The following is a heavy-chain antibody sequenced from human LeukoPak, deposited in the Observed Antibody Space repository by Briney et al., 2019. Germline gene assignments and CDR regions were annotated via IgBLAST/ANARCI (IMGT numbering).Heavy chain of an antibody. CDR3: ARIIGYYDILTGYPGGFWFDP. J-gene: IGHJ5*02. CDR2: IYYSGST. D-gene: IGHD3-9*01. CDR1: GGSISSSSYY. Sequence: SETLSLTCTVSGGSISSSSYYWGWIRQPPGKGLEWIGSIYYSGSTYHNPSLKSRVTISVDTSKNQFSLKLSSVTAADTAVYYCARIIGYYDILTGYPGGFWFDPWGQGTLVTVSS. V-gene: IGHV4-39*01.